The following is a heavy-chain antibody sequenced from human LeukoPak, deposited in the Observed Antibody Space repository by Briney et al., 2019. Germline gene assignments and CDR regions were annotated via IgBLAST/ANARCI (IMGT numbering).Heavy chain of an antibody. CDR1: GMPFNVYN. J-gene: IGHJ4*02. D-gene: IGHD3-22*01. CDR3: ARDWHYYDSSGYY. CDR2: ISTTSRYI. V-gene: IGHV3-21*01. Sequence: GGSLRLSCVASGMPFNVYNMNWVRLSPEKGLEWVSSISTTSRYIYYADSVRGRFTISRDNSKNTLYLQMNSLRAEDTAVYYCARDWHYYDSSGYYWGQGTLVTVSS.